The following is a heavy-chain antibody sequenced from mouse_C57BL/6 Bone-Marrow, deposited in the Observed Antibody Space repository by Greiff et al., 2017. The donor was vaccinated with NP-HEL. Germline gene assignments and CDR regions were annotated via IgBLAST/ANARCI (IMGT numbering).Heavy chain of an antibody. J-gene: IGHJ4*01. V-gene: IGHV5-12*01. D-gene: IGHD1-1*01. Sequence: EVKLVESGGGLVQPGGSLKLSCAASGFTFSDYYMYWVRQTPEKRLEWVAYISNGGGSTYYPDTVKGRFTISRDNAKNTLYLQMSRLKSEDTAMYYCASLRGDAMDYWGQGTSVTVSS. CDR1: GFTFSDYY. CDR2: ISNGGGST. CDR3: ASLRGDAMDY.